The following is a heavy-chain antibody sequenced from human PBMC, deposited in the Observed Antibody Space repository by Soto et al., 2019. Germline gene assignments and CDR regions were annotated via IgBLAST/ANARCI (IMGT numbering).Heavy chain of an antibody. Sequence: GASVKVSCKASGGTFSSYAISWVRQAPGQGXEWMGGIIPIFGTANYAQKFQGRVTITADESTSTAYMELSSLRSEDTAVYYCAREGYCSGGSCYRGYYYYYGMDVWGQGTTVTVSS. CDR3: AREGYCSGGSCYRGYYYYYGMDV. CDR1: GGTFSSYA. V-gene: IGHV1-69*13. J-gene: IGHJ6*02. D-gene: IGHD2-15*01. CDR2: IIPIFGTA.